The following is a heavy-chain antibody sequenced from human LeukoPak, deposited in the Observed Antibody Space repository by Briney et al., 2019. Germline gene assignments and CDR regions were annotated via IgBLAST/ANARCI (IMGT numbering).Heavy chain of an antibody. Sequence: GGCLRLSCAASGFTFSDYYMSWIRQAPGKGLEWVSYISSSGSTIYYADSVKGRFTISRDNAKNSLYLQMNNLRAEDTAVYYCARVHSSSWYYFDYWGQGTLVTVSS. D-gene: IGHD6-13*01. CDR1: GFTFSDYY. J-gene: IGHJ4*02. CDR2: ISSSGSTI. CDR3: ARVHSSSWYYFDY. V-gene: IGHV3-11*01.